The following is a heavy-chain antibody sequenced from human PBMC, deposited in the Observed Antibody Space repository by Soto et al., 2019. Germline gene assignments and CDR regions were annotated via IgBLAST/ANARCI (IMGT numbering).Heavy chain of an antibody. CDR3: ARPRTSDWAYDI. J-gene: IGHJ3*02. CDR2: IKTDGSDT. Sequence: EVQLVESGGGLVQPGGSLRLSCAASGFTFSSYWMHWVRQSPGKGLVWVSRIKTDGSDTHYADSVKGRFTISRDNAKNTLYLQMNSLRDEVTAVYYCARPRTSDWAYDIWGQGTMVIVSS. V-gene: IGHV3-74*01. CDR1: GFTFSSYW. D-gene: IGHD3-9*01.